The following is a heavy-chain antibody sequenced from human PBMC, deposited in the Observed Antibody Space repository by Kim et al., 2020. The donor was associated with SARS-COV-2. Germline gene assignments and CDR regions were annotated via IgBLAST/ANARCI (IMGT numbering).Heavy chain of an antibody. J-gene: IGHJ3*01. CDR1: GFTFSDSP. CDR3: TRIPGTTLAVWVAFDV. V-gene: IGHV3-73*01. Sequence: GGSLRLSCAASGFTFSDSPMHWVRQASGKGLEWVGRIRSRVYSYATSYAASVKGRFTISRDDSESTAYLQMNSLKTEDTAVYYCTRIPGTTLAVWVAFDVWGQGTTVTVSS. D-gene: IGHD1-1*01. CDR2: IRSRVYSYAT.